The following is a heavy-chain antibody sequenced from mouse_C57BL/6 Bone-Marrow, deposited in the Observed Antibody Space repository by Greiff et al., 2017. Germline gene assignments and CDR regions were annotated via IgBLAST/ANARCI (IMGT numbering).Heavy chain of an antibody. CDR3: ARRGKGFFYYGSIHWYFDV. D-gene: IGHD1-1*01. CDR2: FHPYNDDT. CDR1: GYTFTTYP. J-gene: IGHJ1*03. Sequence: QVQLQQSGAELVKPGASVKMSCKASGYTFTTYPIEWMKQNHGKSLEWIGNFHPYNDDTKYNEKFKGKATLTVEKSSSTVYLELSRLTSDDSAVXYCARRGKGFFYYGSIHWYFDVWGTGTTVTVSS. V-gene: IGHV1-47*01.